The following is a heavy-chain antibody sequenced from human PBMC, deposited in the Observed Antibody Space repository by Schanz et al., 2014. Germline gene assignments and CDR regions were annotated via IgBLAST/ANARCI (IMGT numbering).Heavy chain of an antibody. CDR1: GFTVSSNY. CDR2: NSGGST. Sequence: VQLVESGGGLIQPGGSLRLSCAASGFTVSSNYMSWVRQAPGKGLEWVSVNSGGSTYYADSVKGRFTISRDNSKNTLYLQMNSLRAEDTAVYYCARDRWDWNNAFDIWGQGTMVTVSS. J-gene: IGHJ3*02. D-gene: IGHD1-1*01. CDR3: ARDRWDWNNAFDI. V-gene: IGHV3-53*01.